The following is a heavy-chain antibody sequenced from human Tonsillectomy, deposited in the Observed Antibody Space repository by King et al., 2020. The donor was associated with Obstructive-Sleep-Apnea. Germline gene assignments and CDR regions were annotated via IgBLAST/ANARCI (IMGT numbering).Heavy chain of an antibody. D-gene: IGHD1-14*01. Sequence: VQLQESGPGLVKPSQTLSLTCTVSGGSVNSGVYYWTWIRQHPAQGLEWIGYISYSGSTHYDASLKSRVTISVDTSKNQFSLKLSSVTAADTAVYYCATGGGNYYYGMDVWGQGTTVTVSS. V-gene: IGHV4-31*03. CDR2: ISYSGST. CDR3: ATGGGNYYYGMDV. CDR1: GGSVNSGVYY. J-gene: IGHJ6*02.